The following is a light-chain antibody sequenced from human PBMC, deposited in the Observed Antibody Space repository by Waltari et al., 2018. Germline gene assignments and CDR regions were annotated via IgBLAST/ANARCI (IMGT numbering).Light chain of an antibody. CDR2: DVS. V-gene: IGLV2-14*01. CDR3: CSFTSRSTWV. CDR1: SSDVGGYNY. Sequence: QSALTQPASVSGSPGQSITISCTGTSSDVGGYNYVSWYQQHPGKVPKLLIFDVSNRPSGVSKRFSGSKSGNTASPTISGLQAEDESDYYCCSFTSRSTWVFGGGTKLTVL. J-gene: IGLJ3*02.